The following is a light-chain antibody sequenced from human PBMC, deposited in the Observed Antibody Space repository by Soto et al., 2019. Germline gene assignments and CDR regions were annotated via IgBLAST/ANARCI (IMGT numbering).Light chain of an antibody. V-gene: IGLV2-11*01. CDR2: DAT. CDR1: SSNVGGQDY. CDR3: CSYAADYTLA. J-gene: IGLJ2*01. Sequence: QSALTQPRSVSASPGQSVTISCTGTSSNVGGQDYVSWYQQNPGKAPRLMIYDATKRPSGVPYRFSGSKSGNVASLTISGLQAEDDADYYCCSYAADYTLAFGGGTKLTVL.